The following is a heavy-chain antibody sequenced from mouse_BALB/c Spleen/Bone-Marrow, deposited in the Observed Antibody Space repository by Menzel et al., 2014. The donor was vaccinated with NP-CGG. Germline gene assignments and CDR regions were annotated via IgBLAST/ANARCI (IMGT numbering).Heavy chain of an antibody. J-gene: IGHJ3*01. CDR1: GFDFSSYW. Sequence: VQLQQSGGGLVQPGGSLKLSCAASGFDFSSYWMSWVRQAPGKGLEWIGEINPDSNTISYTPSLKDKFIISRDNAKNTLYLQISKVRSEDTALYYCARIGYYGWFAYWGQGTLVTVSA. CDR2: INPDSNTI. CDR3: ARIGYYGWFAY. V-gene: IGHV4-1*02. D-gene: IGHD2-3*01.